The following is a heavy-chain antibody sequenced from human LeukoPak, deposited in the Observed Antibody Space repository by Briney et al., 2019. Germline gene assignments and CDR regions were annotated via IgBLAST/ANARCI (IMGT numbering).Heavy chain of an antibody. V-gene: IGHV3-23*01. CDR3: AKDFRIGYSAHFDY. D-gene: IGHD2-21*01. J-gene: IGHJ4*02. CDR1: GFTFSTYA. Sequence: GGSLRLSCTASGFTFSTYAMSWVRQAPGRGLECVSGISGSGSTTSYADSVKGRFSISRDNSKNTLYLQMDSLRGEDTAVYYCAKDFRIGYSAHFDYWGQGALVTVSS. CDR2: ISGSGSTT.